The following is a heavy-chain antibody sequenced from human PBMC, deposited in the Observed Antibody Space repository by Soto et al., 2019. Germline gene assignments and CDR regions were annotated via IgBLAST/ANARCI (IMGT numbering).Heavy chain of an antibody. CDR1: GFTFRSFG. Sequence: QVQLVESGGGVIQPWTSLSLSCGSSGFTFRSFGMYWVRQAPGKGLEWVAVVSYDGNHKYYADSVKGRFTVSRDNAKNMLYLQMNSLRGEDTAVYYCAKDVGQQLVLNYGMDVWGQGTTVTVSS. CDR2: VSYDGNHK. J-gene: IGHJ6*02. CDR3: AKDVGQQLVLNYGMDV. V-gene: IGHV3-30*18. D-gene: IGHD6-13*01.